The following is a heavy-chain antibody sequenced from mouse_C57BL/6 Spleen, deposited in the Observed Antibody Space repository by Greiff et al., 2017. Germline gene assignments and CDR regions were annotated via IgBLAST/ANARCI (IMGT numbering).Heavy chain of an antibody. Sequence: EVKLQESGAELVRPGASVKLSCTASGFNIKDDYMHWVKQRPEQGLEWIGWIDPENGDTEYASKFQGKATITADTSSNTAYLQLSSLTSEDTAVYYCTTGGATDYAMDYWGQGTSVTVSS. J-gene: IGHJ4*01. CDR1: GFNIKDDY. V-gene: IGHV14-4*01. CDR2: IDPENGDT. CDR3: TTGGATDYAMDY. D-gene: IGHD3-1*01.